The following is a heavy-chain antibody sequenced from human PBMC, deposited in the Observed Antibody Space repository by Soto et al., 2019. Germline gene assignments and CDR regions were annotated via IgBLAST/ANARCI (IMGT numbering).Heavy chain of an antibody. Sequence: GASVKVSCKASGYTFTSYGISWVRQAPGQGLVWMGWISAYNGNTNYAQKLQGRVTMTTDTSTSTAYMELRSLRSDDTAVYYCARDRSGVLWFGELSPPANFDYWGQGTLVTVSS. V-gene: IGHV1-18*04. CDR2: ISAYNGNT. J-gene: IGHJ4*02. CDR3: ARDRSGVLWFGELSPPANFDY. D-gene: IGHD3-10*01. CDR1: GYTFTSYG.